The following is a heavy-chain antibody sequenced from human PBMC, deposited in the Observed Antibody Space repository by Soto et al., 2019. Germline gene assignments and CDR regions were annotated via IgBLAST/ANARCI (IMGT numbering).Heavy chain of an antibody. CDR3: ARRIDAPRYYGMDV. J-gene: IGHJ6*02. Sequence: SETLSLTCRVSGGSVSDSRYYRVWVRQPPGEGLQWIGTVYFTGSAYYNPSLKSRVTISVDTSKNQYSLKLSSVTAADTAAYFCARRIDAPRYYGMDVWGQGTTVTVS. CDR1: GGSVSDSRYY. V-gene: IGHV4-39*01. D-gene: IGHD3-16*01. CDR2: VYFTGSA.